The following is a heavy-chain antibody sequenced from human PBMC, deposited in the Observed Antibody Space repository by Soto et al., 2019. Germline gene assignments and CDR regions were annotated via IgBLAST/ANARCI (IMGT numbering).Heavy chain of an antibody. CDR2: ISYDGSNK. Sequence: QVQLVESGGGVVQPGRSLRLSCAASGFIFSNYGMHLVRQAPGKGLEWVAAISYDGSNKFYADSVKGRFTISKDNSKNTLFLKVNSLEAEDTAVYSGAKSLESVSHLGLDNGGQGTLVTVSS. J-gene: IGHJ4*02. CDR3: AKSLESVSHLGLDN. V-gene: IGHV3-30*18. D-gene: IGHD7-27*01. CDR1: GFIFSNYG.